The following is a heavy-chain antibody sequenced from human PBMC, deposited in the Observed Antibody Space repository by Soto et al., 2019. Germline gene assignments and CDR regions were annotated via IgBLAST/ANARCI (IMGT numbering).Heavy chain of an antibody. CDR1: GYTFTSYA. Sequence: ASVKVSCKASGYTFTSYAMHWVRQAPGQRLEGMGWINAGNGNTKYSQKFQGRVTITRDTSASTAYMELSSLRSEDTAVFYCARDRIRYDFWSGYYPPDVWGQGTTFTVSS. D-gene: IGHD3-3*01. CDR3: ARDRIRYDFWSGYYPPDV. V-gene: IGHV1-3*01. CDR2: INAGNGNT. J-gene: IGHJ6*02.